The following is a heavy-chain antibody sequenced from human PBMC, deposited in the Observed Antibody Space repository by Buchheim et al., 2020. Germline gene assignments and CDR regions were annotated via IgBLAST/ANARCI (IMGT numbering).Heavy chain of an antibody. CDR2: IYTSGST. Sequence: QVQLQESGPGLVKPSQTLSLTCTVSGGSISSGSHYWSWIRQPAGKGLEWIGRIYTSGSTNYNPSLKSRVTMSVDTSKNQFSLKLSSVTAADTAVYYCARDPSPGAFDIWGQGT. CDR3: ARDPSPGAFDI. V-gene: IGHV4-61*02. J-gene: IGHJ3*02. CDR1: GGSISSGSHY.